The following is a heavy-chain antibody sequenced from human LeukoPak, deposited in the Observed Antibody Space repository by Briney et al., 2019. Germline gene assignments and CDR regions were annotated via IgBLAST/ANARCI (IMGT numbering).Heavy chain of an antibody. D-gene: IGHD1-26*01. J-gene: IGHJ4*02. CDR1: GFTFSGYA. CDR2: ISHDGSNK. Sequence: GWSLRLSCAASGFTFSGYALHWVRQAPGKGLEWMAVISHDGSNKYYADSVKGRFTISRDNSQKTLYLQMNSLRAEDTAMYYCARDASYYYASDYWGQGILVTVSS. CDR3: ARDASYYYASDY. V-gene: IGHV3-30*04.